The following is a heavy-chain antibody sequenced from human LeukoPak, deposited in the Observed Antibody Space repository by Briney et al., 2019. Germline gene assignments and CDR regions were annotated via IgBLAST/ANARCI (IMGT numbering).Heavy chain of an antibody. D-gene: IGHD1-26*01. CDR1: GFTFSTYE. CDR2: ISRSGNTI. CDR3: ARQSGTYYVALSSDY. Sequence: SLRLSCAASGFTFSTYEMNWVRQAPGKGLEWVSFISRSGNTIYYADSVKGRFTISRDNAKNSLYLQMTGLRAEDTAVYYCARQSGTYYVALSSDYWGQGTLVTVSS. V-gene: IGHV3-48*03. J-gene: IGHJ4*02.